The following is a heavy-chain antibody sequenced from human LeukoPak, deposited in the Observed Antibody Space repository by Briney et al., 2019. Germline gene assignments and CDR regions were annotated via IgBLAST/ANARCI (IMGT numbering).Heavy chain of an antibody. CDR3: ARFPRY. D-gene: IGHD6-6*01. CDR2: IHYSGST. Sequence: SETLSLTCTVSGGSISSYYWSWIRQPPGKGLVWIGYIHYSGSTNYNPSLKSRVTVSVDTSNNQFSLKLSSVTAADTAVYYCARFPRYWGQGILVTVSS. V-gene: IGHV4-59*01. CDR1: GGSISSYY. J-gene: IGHJ4*02.